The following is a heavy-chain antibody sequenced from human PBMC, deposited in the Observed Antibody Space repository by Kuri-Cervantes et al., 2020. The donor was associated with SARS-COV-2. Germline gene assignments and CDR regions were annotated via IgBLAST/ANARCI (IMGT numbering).Heavy chain of an antibody. CDR1: GGSISSGDYY. D-gene: IGHD4-17*01. CDR3: ARAYGFLRYIYYMDV. Sequence: LRLSCTASGGSISSGDYYWNWIRQSPGKGLEWIGEVNHRGSTNYNPSLKSRVTISVDTSSKQFSLHLGSATAADTAVYYCARAYGFLRYIYYMDVWGRGTTVTVSS. V-gene: IGHV4-30-4*08. J-gene: IGHJ6*03. CDR2: VNHRGST.